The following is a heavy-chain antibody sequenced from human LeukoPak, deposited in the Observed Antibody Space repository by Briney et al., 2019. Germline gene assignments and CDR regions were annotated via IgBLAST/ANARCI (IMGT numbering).Heavy chain of an antibody. Sequence: SETLSLTCTVSGGSISSYYWSWIRQPPGKGLEWIGYIYYSGSTNYNPSLKSRVTISVDTSKNQFSLKLSSVTAADTAVYYCARGGWYGDYRSFDYWGQGTLVTGSS. CDR3: ARGGWYGDYRSFDY. CDR2: IYYSGST. V-gene: IGHV4-59*01. D-gene: IGHD4-17*01. CDR1: GGSISSYY. J-gene: IGHJ4*01.